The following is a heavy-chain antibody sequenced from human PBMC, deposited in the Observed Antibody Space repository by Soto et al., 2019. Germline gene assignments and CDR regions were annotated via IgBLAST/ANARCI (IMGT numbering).Heavy chain of an antibody. D-gene: IGHD3-3*01. CDR1: GGSISSSNW. Sequence: SETLSLSCAVSGGSISSSNWWSWVRQPPGKGLEWIGYIYYSGSTNYNPSLKSRVTISVDTSKNQFSLKLSSVTAADTAVYYCARGSDFWSGYYPGYYYYMDVWGKGTTVTVSS. V-gene: IGHV4-4*02. J-gene: IGHJ6*03. CDR3: ARGSDFWSGYYPGYYYYMDV. CDR2: IYYSGST.